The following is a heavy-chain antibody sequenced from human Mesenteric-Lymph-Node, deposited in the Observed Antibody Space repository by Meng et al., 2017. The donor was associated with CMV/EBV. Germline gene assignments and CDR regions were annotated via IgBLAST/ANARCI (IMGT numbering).Heavy chain of an antibody. V-gene: IGHV1-46*01. CDR3: AAKIDTTYFDY. CDR2: IDPNAGTT. D-gene: IGHD1-1*01. Sequence: SCKASGYTFTNHYMHWVRQTPGPGLEWMGIIDPNAGTTAYAQKFRGRVTMTGDTSTSTVYMELSSLRSEDTALYFCAAKIDTTYFDYWGQGTLVTVSS. CDR1: GYTFTNHY. J-gene: IGHJ4*02.